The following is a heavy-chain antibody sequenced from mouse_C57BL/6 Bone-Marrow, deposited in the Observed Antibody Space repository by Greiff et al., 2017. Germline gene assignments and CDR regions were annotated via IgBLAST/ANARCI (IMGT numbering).Heavy chain of an antibody. CDR1: GYTFTSYW. V-gene: IGHV1-55*01. J-gene: IGHJ4*01. Sequence: VQLQQPGAELVQPGASVQMSCKASGYTFTSYWITWVKQRPGQGLEWIGDIYPGSGSTNYNETFKSKATLTVDTSSRPAYTQRSSLASEESAVYYGARRKPYAMEYWGHGASGTVSS. CDR3: ARRKPYAMEY. CDR2: IYPGSGST.